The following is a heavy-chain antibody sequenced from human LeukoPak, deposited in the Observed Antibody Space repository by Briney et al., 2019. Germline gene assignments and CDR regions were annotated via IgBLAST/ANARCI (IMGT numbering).Heavy chain of an antibody. CDR3: ARPLQGIVGATGFDY. V-gene: IGHV5-51*01. D-gene: IGHD1-26*01. J-gene: IGHJ4*02. Sequence: TTGESLKISCQGSEYSFATYWIAWFRQMPGKGLEWMGIVYPSDSDTRYSPSFQGQVTISADKSIKTAYLQWSSLKASDTAMYYCARPLQGIVGATGFDYWGQGTLVTVSS. CDR1: EYSFATYW. CDR2: VYPSDSDT.